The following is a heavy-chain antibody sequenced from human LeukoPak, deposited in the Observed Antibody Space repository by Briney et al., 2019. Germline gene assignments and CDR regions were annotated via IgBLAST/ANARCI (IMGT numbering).Heavy chain of an antibody. D-gene: IGHD6-13*01. Sequence: SETLSLTCAVYGGSFSGYYWSWIRQPPGKGLEWIGEINHSGSTNYNPSLKSRVTISVDTSKNQFSLKLSSVTAADTAVYYCARVKSSWYMYFGYWGQGTLVTVSS. CDR1: GGSFSGYY. V-gene: IGHV4-34*01. CDR2: INHSGST. J-gene: IGHJ4*02. CDR3: ARVKSSWYMYFGY.